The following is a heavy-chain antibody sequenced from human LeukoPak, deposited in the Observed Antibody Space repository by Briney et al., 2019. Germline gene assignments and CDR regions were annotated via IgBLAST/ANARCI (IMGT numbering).Heavy chain of an antibody. V-gene: IGHV3-21*01. Sequence: GGSLRLSCAASGFTFSSYSMNWVRQAPGKGLEWVSSISSSSSYIYYAGSVKGRFTISRDNAKNSLYLQMNSLRAEDTAVYYCARDGPDSSSSLSDYWGQGTLVTVSS. CDR1: GFTFSSYS. D-gene: IGHD6-6*01. CDR2: ISSSSSYI. CDR3: ARDGPDSSSSLSDY. J-gene: IGHJ4*02.